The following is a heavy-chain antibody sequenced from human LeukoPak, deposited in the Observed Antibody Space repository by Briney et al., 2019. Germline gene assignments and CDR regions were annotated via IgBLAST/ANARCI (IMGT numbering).Heavy chain of an antibody. CDR1: GFTFSSYS. D-gene: IGHD3-3*01. J-gene: IGHJ5*02. CDR3: ARGPIFGVAYTGIDWFDP. V-gene: IGHV3-21*01. Sequence: GGSLRLSCAASGFTFSSYSMNWVRQAPGKGLEWVSSISSSSGYIYYADSVKGRFTISRDNAKNSLYLQMNSLRAEDTAVYYCARGPIFGVAYTGIDWFDPWGQGTLVTVSS. CDR2: ISSSSGYI.